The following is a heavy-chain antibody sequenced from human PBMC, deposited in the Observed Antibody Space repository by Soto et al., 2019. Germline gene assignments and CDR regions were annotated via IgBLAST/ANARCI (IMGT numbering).Heavy chain of an antibody. V-gene: IGHV3-23*01. J-gene: IGHJ4*02. CDR2: ISGSDDST. CDR1: GFTFSSYS. D-gene: IGHD6-6*01. CDR3: AKTSSSSTFDY. Sequence: GGSLRRSCAASGFTFSSYSMCWVRQAPGKGLAWVPVISGSDDSTYYADSVKGRFTISRDNSKNTLYLQMNSLRAEGTAVYYCAKTSSSSTFDYWGQGTLVTVSS.